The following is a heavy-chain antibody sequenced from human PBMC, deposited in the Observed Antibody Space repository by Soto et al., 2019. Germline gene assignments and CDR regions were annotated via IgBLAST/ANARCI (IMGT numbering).Heavy chain of an antibody. CDR3: AVVPAAKWLGDYFSY. V-gene: IGHV4-4*02. D-gene: IGHD2-2*01. CDR1: GVSISSGNW. CDR2: IFHDGTA. Sequence: SETLSLTCAVSGVSISSGNWWTWVRQTPQRGLEYIGEIFHDGTANYYPSFERRVAISTDTSKNQFSLKLSSVTAADTAVYYCAVVPAAKWLGDYFSYWGQGTLVTVSS. J-gene: IGHJ4*02.